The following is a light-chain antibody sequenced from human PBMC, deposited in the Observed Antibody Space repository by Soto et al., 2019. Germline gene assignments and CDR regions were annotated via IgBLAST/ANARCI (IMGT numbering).Light chain of an antibody. V-gene: IGLV2-14*03. CDR3: TSYASGSSHVV. CDR1: SSDIGGYDY. CDR2: DVN. J-gene: IGLJ2*01. Sequence: QSALTQPASVSGSPGQSITLSCTGTSSDIGGYDYVSWYQRHPGKAPKLIIYDVNNPPSGVSNRFSGSKSGNTASPTISGLQAEDEADYYCTSYASGSSHVVFGGGTKLTVL.